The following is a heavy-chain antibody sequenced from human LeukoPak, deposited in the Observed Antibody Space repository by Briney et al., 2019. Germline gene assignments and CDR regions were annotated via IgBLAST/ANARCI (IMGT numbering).Heavy chain of an antibody. V-gene: IGHV3-7*01. Sequence: PGGSLRLSCAVSGFTFSTYWMSWVRQAPGKGLEWVANIKQDGSEKYYVDSVKGRFTISRDNAKNSVDLQMNSLRVEDTAVYYCTRMVWRSRPFDYWGQGTLVTVSS. CDR3: TRMVWRSRPFDY. D-gene: IGHD2-2*01. CDR1: GFTFSTYW. J-gene: IGHJ4*02. CDR2: IKQDGSEK.